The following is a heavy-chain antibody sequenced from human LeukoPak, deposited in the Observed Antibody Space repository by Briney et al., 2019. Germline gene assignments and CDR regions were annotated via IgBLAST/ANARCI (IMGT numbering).Heavy chain of an antibody. CDR1: GGSISGYY. J-gene: IGHJ4*02. CDR3: ASSDKELRALPLG. CDR2: IYHSGFT. V-gene: IGHV4-59*01. D-gene: IGHD1-26*01. Sequence: SETLSLTCTVSGGSISGYYWSWLRQSPGKGLEWIRYIYHSGFTHYNPSLRSRLTISVDTSRNQFSLKLTSATAADTAVYYCASSDKELRALPLGWGQGTLVTVSS.